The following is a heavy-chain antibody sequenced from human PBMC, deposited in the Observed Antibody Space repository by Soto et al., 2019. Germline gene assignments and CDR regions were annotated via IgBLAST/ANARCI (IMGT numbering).Heavy chain of an antibody. Sequence: GASVKVSCKASGYTFTSYGISWVRQAPGQGLEWMGWISAYNGNTNYAQKLQGRVTMTTDTSTSTAYMELRSLRSDDTAVYYCAAGAGVLRYFDWSRDAFDIWGQGTMVTVSS. CDR3: AAGAGVLRYFDWSRDAFDI. CDR2: ISAYNGNT. J-gene: IGHJ3*02. D-gene: IGHD3-9*01. V-gene: IGHV1-18*01. CDR1: GYTFTSYG.